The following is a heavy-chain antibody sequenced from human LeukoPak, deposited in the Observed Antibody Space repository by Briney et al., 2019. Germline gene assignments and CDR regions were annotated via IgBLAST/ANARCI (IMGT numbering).Heavy chain of an antibody. CDR3: AKGTRILDY. CDR2: INWNSGII. Sequence: PGGSLRLSCAASGFTFDDYAIHWVRQAPGKGLEWVSGINWNSGIIDYADSVKGRFTISRDNAKNSLYLQMNSLRSEDTALYYSAKGTRILDYWGQGTLVTVSS. CDR1: GFTFDDYA. D-gene: IGHD3-9*01. J-gene: IGHJ4*02. V-gene: IGHV3-9*01.